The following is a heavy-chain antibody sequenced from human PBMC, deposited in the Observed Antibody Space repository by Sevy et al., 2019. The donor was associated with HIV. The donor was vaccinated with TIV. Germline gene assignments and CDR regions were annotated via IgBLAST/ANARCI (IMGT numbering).Heavy chain of an antibody. D-gene: IGHD3-22*01. J-gene: IGHJ4*02. V-gene: IGHV3-11*06. CDR3: TRVLTSSAYYLDYFDY. Sequence: GGSLRLSCAASGFTFSDYYMSWIRQAPGKGLEWVSYISSSSSYTNYADSVKGRFTISRDNAKNSLYLQMNSLRAEDTAVYYCTRVLTSSAYYLDYFDYWGQGTLVTVSS. CDR1: GFTFSDYY. CDR2: ISSSSSYT.